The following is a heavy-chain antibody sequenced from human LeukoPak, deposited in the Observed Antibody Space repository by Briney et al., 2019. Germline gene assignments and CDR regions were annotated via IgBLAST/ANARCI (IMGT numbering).Heavy chain of an antibody. V-gene: IGHV3-9*01. J-gene: IGHJ1*01. D-gene: IGHD6-13*01. CDR2: ISWNSGSI. CDR3: AKDKEQQPEYFQH. CDR1: GFTFDDYA. Sequence: GGSLRLSCAASGFTFDDYAMHWVRQAPGKGLEWVSGISWNSGSIGYADSVKGRFTISRDNAKNSLYLQMNSLRAEDTALYYCAKDKEQQPEYFQHWGQGTLVTVSS.